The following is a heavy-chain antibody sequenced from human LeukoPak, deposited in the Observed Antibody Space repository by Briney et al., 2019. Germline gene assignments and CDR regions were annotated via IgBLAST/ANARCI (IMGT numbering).Heavy chain of an antibody. Sequence: ASVKVSCKASGYTFTSYYMHWVRQAPGQALEWMGIINPSGGSTSYAQKFQGRVTMTRHTSTSTVYMELSSLRSEDTAVYYCARDLPSPYYYDSSGYYYDDAFDIWGQGTMVTVSS. CDR1: GYTFTSYY. CDR3: ARDLPSPYYYDSSGYYYDDAFDI. J-gene: IGHJ3*02. V-gene: IGHV1-46*01. D-gene: IGHD3-22*01. CDR2: INPSGGST.